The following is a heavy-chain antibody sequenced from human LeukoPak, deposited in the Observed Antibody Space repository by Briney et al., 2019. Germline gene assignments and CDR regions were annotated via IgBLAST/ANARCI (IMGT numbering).Heavy chain of an antibody. Sequence: PGGSLRLSCAASGFTFSSYAMSWVRQAPGKGLEWVSAISGSGGSTYYADSVKGRFTISRDNSENTLYLQMNSLRAEDTAVYYCANGRTIFGVVTDDAFDIWGQGTMVTVSS. CDR2: ISGSGGST. CDR3: ANGRTIFGVVTDDAFDI. D-gene: IGHD3-3*01. V-gene: IGHV3-23*01. CDR1: GFTFSSYA. J-gene: IGHJ3*02.